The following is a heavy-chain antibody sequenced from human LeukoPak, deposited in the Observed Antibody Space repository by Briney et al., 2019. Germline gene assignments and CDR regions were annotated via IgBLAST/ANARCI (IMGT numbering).Heavy chain of an antibody. D-gene: IGHD1-26*01. J-gene: IGHJ3*02. Sequence: ASVKVSCKASGGTFSSYAISWVRQAPGQGLEWMGGIIPIFGTANYAQKFQGRVTITADESTSTAYMELSSLRSEDTAVYYCAREWYSGSYQGAFDIWGQGTMVTVSS. V-gene: IGHV1-69*13. CDR1: GGTFSSYA. CDR2: IIPIFGTA. CDR3: AREWYSGSYQGAFDI.